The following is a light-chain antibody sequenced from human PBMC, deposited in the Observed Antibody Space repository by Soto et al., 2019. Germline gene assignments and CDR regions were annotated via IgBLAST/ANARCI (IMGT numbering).Light chain of an antibody. CDR2: LGS. V-gene: IGKV2-28*01. CDR3: MQALQIPQT. J-gene: IGKJ1*01. Sequence: DIVMTQSPLSLPVTPGEPASISCRSSQSLLHRNGYNYLDWYLQKPGQSPQLLIYLGSNRASGVTDRFSGSGSGTDFTLKISRVEAEDVGVYYCMQALQIPQTFGQGTQVEIK. CDR1: QSLLHRNGYNY.